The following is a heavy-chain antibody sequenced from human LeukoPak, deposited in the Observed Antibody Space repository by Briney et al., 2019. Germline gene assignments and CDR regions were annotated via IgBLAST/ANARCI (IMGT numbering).Heavy chain of an antibody. CDR2: IGVSSGDT. CDR3: TRAGFWSGYSAQVIFEY. V-gene: IGHV3-11*06. D-gene: IGHD3-3*01. CDR1: GFVFSDYS. Sequence: PGGSLRLSCVASGFVFSDYSTIWVRQAPGKGLEWISYIGVSSGDTHYADSVKGRFTTSRDNAKNSLYLQLNSLRAEDTAVYYCTRAGFWSGYSAQVIFEYWGQGTLVTVSS. J-gene: IGHJ4*02.